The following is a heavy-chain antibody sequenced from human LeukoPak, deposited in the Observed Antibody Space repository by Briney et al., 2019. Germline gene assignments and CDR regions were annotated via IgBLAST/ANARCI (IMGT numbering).Heavy chain of an antibody. CDR3: SKADPTTVVTMSFDY. CDR1: GFTFSSYN. J-gene: IGHJ4*02. V-gene: IGHV3-48*02. Sequence: GGSLRLSCAASGFTFSSYNMNWVRQAPGKGLERLSYILSSSSTIYYADSVKGRFTISRDNAKNSLYLQMNSLRDEDTAVYYCSKADPTTVVTMSFDYWGQGTLVTVSS. D-gene: IGHD4-23*01. CDR2: ILSSSSTI.